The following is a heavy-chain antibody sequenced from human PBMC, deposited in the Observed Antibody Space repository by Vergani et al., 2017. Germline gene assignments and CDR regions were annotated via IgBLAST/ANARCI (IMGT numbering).Heavy chain of an antibody. J-gene: IGHJ3*02. CDR2: IYTSGST. D-gene: IGHD2-15*01. Sequence: QVQLQESGPGLVKTSETLSLTCTVSGGSISSYYWSWIRQPPGKGLEWIGYIYTSGSTNYNPSLKSRVTISVDTSKNQFSLKLSSVTAADTAVYYCARSSSGAFDIWGQGTMVTVSS. V-gene: IGHV4-4*09. CDR3: ARSSSGAFDI. CDR1: GGSISSYY.